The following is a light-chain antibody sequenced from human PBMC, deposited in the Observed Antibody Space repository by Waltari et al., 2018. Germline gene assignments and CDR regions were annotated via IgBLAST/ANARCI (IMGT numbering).Light chain of an antibody. CDR2: DAS. J-gene: IGKJ2*01. Sequence: EIVLTQSPATLSVSPGGRATLSCRASQSVTTNLAWYQQRPGQAPSLLSYDASTKATGVPARFSGSGSGTEFTLTISSLQSTDFAVYYCQQYDDWSFGHGTKLEIK. V-gene: IGKV3-15*01. CDR3: QQYDDWS. CDR1: QSVTTN.